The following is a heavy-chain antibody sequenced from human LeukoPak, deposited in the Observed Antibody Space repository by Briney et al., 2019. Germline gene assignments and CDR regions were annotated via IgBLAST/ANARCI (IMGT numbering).Heavy chain of an antibody. CDR3: ATPAYMVRGVITNFDY. J-gene: IGHJ4*02. CDR2: IIPILGIA. CDR1: GGTFSSYA. Sequence: SVKVSCKASGGTFSSYAISWVRQAPGQGLEWMGRIIPILGIANYAQKFQGRVTMTEDTSTDTAYMELSSLRSEDTAVYYCATPAYMVRGVITNFDYWGQGTLVTVSS. D-gene: IGHD3-10*01. V-gene: IGHV1-69*04.